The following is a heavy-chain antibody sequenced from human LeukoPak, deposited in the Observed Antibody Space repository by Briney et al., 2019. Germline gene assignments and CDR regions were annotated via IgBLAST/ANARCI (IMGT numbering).Heavy chain of an antibody. D-gene: IGHD2/OR15-2a*01. Sequence: SETLSLTCAVYGGSFSGYYWSWIRQPPGKGLEWIGEINHSGSTNYNPSLKSRVTISVDTSKNQFSLRLSSVTAADTAVYYCARAFRARYFDLWGRGTLVTVSS. CDR2: INHSGST. CDR3: ARAFRARYFDL. V-gene: IGHV4-34*01. CDR1: GGSFSGYY. J-gene: IGHJ2*01.